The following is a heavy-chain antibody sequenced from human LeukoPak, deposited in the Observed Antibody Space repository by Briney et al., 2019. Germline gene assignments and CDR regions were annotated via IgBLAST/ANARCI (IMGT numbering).Heavy chain of an antibody. V-gene: IGHV3-23*01. Sequence: GGSLRLSCAASEFTFSSYGMSWVRQAPGEGLEWVSSISGSGGSTQYADSVQGRFAISRDNSKNTLYLQMNSLRAEDTAVYFCARDPNGDYIGTFDMWGRGTMVSVSS. CDR1: EFTFSSYG. J-gene: IGHJ3*02. CDR2: ISGSGGST. CDR3: ARDPNGDYIGTFDM. D-gene: IGHD4-17*01.